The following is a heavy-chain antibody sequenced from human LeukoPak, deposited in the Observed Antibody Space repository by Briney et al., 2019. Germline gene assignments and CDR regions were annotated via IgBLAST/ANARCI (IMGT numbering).Heavy chain of an antibody. J-gene: IGHJ4*02. CDR2: ISWNSGSI. V-gene: IGHV3-9*01. CDR3: EKDDGYSYVYGWLAY. D-gene: IGHD5-18*01. Sequence: GGSLRLSCAASGFTFDDYAMHWVRQAPGKGLEWVSGISWNSGSIGYADSVKGRFTISRDNAKNSLYLQMNSLRAEDTALYYCEKDDGYSYVYGWLAYWGQGTLVTVSS. CDR1: GFTFDDYA.